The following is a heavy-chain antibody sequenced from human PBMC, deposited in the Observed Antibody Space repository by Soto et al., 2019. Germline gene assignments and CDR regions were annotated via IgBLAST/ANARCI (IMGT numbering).Heavy chain of an antibody. D-gene: IGHD3-16*01. J-gene: IGHJ4*02. CDR3: ARQAKIGDRSQFYFDS. CDR1: GYSFTSYW. Sequence: PGESLKISCKGSGYSFTSYWIGWVRQMPGKGLEWMGIIYPGDSDTRYSPSFQGQVTISADKPISTAYLQWSSLRPDDTAVYYCARQAKIGDRSQFYFDSWGQGTLVTVS. V-gene: IGHV5-51*01. CDR2: IYPGDSDT.